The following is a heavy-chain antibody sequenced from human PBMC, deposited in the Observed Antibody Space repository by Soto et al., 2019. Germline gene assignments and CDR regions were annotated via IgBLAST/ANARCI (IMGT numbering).Heavy chain of an antibody. Sequence: GGSLRLSCVVSGFIFSEYQFNWVRQAPGKGLEWVSYIGRGGDPIYDAHSVKGRFTISRDDDKNTLYLEMNSLRVEDTAIYYCVRAPGPMYYPPDVWGQGTTVTVSS. CDR3: VRAPGPMYYPPDV. CDR2: IGRGGDPI. V-gene: IGHV3-48*03. J-gene: IGHJ6*02. CDR1: GFIFSEYQ. D-gene: IGHD3-10*01.